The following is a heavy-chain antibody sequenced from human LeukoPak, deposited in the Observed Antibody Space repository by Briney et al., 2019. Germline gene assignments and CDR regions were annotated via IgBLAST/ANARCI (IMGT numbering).Heavy chain of an antibody. Sequence: GGSLRLSCAASGFTVSSNYMSWVRQAPGKGLEWVSVIYSCGSTYYADSVKGRFTISRDNSKNTLYLQMNSLRAEDTAVYYCARGLGRQYFDYWGQGTLVTVSS. CDR2: IYSCGST. V-gene: IGHV3-53*01. J-gene: IGHJ4*02. D-gene: IGHD5/OR15-5a*01. CDR1: GFTVSSNY. CDR3: ARGLGRQYFDY.